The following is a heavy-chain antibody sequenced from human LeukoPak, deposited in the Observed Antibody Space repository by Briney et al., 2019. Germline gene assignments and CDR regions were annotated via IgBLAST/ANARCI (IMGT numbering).Heavy chain of an antibody. CDR3: ASVGSGSYPFDY. V-gene: IGHV1-69*13. J-gene: IGHJ4*02. CDR2: IIPIFGTA. D-gene: IGHD3-10*01. Sequence: SVKVSCKASGGTFSSYAISWVRQAPGQGLEWMGGIIPIFGTANYAQKFQGRITITADVSTSTAYMELSSLRSEDTAVYYCASVGSGSYPFDYWGQGTLVTVSS. CDR1: GGTFSSYA.